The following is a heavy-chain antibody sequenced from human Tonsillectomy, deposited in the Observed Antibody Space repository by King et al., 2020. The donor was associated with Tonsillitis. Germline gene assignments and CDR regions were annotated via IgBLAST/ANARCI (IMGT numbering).Heavy chain of an antibody. CDR1: GGTLSSYT. CDR3: AITIVRGVMVSYYMDV. D-gene: IGHD3-10*01. Sequence: QLVQSGAEVKKPGSSVKVSCKASGGTLSSYTINWVRQAPGQGLEWMGEIIPIFGTANYAQKFQGRVTITADESTNTAYMELSSLRSEDTAVYYCAITIVRGVMVSYYMDVWGKGTTVTVSS. CDR2: IIPIFGTA. V-gene: IGHV1-69*01. J-gene: IGHJ6*03.